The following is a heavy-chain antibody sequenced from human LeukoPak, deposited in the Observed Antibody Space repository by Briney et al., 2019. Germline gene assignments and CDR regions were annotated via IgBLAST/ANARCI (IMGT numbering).Heavy chain of an antibody. J-gene: IGHJ4*02. V-gene: IGHV1-8*01. Sequence: ASVKVSCKASGCIFTSYDINWVRQATGQGLEWVGWMNSNSGNTGYGQKFQGRITLTRDTAISTAYMELTSLRYEDTAVYYCARGDYWGQGTLVTVSS. CDR1: GCIFTSYD. CDR3: ARGDY. CDR2: MNSNSGNT.